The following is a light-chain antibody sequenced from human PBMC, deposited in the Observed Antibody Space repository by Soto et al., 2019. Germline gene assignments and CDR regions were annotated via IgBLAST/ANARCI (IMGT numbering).Light chain of an antibody. J-gene: IGLJ2*01. CDR1: SSDVGGYNY. V-gene: IGLV2-8*01. CDR2: EVS. Sequence: QSALTQPPSASGSPGQSVTISCTGSSSDVGGYNYVSWYQQHPGKAPKLMIYEVSKRPSGVPDRLSGSKSGNTASLTVSGLQAEDEADYYCSSYAGSNTVLFGGGTKLTVL. CDR3: SSYAGSNTVL.